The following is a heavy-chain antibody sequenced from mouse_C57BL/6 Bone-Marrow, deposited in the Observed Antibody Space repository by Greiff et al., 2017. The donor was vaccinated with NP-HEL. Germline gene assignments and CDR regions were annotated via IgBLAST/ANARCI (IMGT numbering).Heavy chain of an antibody. CDR3: ARGGGSSYLPFDY. D-gene: IGHD1-1*01. CDR1: GYTFTSYW. CDR2: IDPSDSYT. J-gene: IGHJ2*01. Sequence: VQLQQSGAELVMPGASVKLSCKASGYTFTSYWMHWVKQRPGQGLEWIGEIDPSDSYTNYNQKFKGKSTLTVDKSSSTAYMQLSSLTSEDSAVYYCARGGGSSYLPFDYWGQGTTLTVSS. V-gene: IGHV1-69*01.